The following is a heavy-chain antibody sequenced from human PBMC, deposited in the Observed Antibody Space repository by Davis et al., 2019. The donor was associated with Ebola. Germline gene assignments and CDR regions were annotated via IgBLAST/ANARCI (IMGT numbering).Heavy chain of an antibody. J-gene: IGHJ6*04. Sequence: GESLKISCAASGFTFSSYSMNWVRQAPGKGLEWVSYISSSSSTIYYADSVKGRFTISRDNAKNSLYLQMNSLRDEDTAVYYCARGGITMTVVPIDYYHGLDVWGRGTTVTVSS. V-gene: IGHV3-48*02. CDR2: ISSSSSTI. D-gene: IGHD3-22*01. CDR1: GFTFSSYS. CDR3: ARGGITMTVVPIDYYHGLDV.